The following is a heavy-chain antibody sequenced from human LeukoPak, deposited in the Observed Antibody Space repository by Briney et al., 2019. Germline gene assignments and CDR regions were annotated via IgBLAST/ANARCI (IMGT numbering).Heavy chain of an antibody. V-gene: IGHV4-39*07. J-gene: IGHJ5*02. CDR2: MYSSGST. CDR1: GGSISSSSYY. Sequence: SETLSLTCTVSGGSISSSSYYWGWIRQPPGKGLEWIGSMYSSGSTYYHPSLKSRVTILVDTSKNQFSLKLSSVTAADTAVYYCARGGSYTMVKNHWGQGTLVTVSS. D-gene: IGHD1-26*01. CDR3: ARGGSYTMVKNH.